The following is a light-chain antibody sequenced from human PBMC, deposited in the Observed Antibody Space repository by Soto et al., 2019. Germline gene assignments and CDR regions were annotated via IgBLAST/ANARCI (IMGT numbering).Light chain of an antibody. J-gene: IGKJ1*01. CDR3: QQYNTWPWT. Sequence: EIVMTQSPATLSVSPGERATLSCRASQSVSRNLAWYQQKPGQAPRLLIYGASTRATGVPARFSGSESGTEFTLTISSMQSEDFAVYYCQQYNTWPWTFGQGNKVEI. CDR2: GAS. CDR1: QSVSRN. V-gene: IGKV3-15*01.